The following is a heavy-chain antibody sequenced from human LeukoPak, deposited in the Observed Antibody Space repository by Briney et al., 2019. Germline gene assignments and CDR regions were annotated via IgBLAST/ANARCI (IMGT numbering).Heavy chain of an antibody. CDR1: GYTFTSYY. CDR3: ARAKSCSSTSCYTLLGDSFDP. J-gene: IGHJ5*02. CDR2: INPSGGST. D-gene: IGHD2-2*02. Sequence: ASVKVSCKASGYTFTSYYMHWVRQAPGQGLEWMGVINPSGGSTSYAQKFQGRVTMTRDTSTSTVYMELSSLRSEDTAVYYCARAKSCSSTSCYTLLGDSFDPWGQGTLVTVSS. V-gene: IGHV1-46*01.